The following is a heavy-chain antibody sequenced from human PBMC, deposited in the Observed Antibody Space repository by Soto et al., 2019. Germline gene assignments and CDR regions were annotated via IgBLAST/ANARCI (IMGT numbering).Heavy chain of an antibody. CDR2: IHYSGTT. J-gene: IGHJ4*02. V-gene: IGHV4-59*01. D-gene: IGHD5-18*01. Sequence: KPSETLSLTCTASGTSISSYYWSWIRQPPGKGLEWIANIHYSGTTNYNPSLASRVTLSVDTSKNQFSLKMTSVTAADTAMYFCHSYNSYALDYWGRGTLVTVSS. CDR1: GTSISSYY. CDR3: HSYNSYALDY.